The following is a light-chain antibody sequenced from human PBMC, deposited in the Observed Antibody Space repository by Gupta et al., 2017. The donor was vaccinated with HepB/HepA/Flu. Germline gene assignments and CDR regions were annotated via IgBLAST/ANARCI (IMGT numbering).Light chain of an antibody. CDR3: LLSYSGARPWV. CDR1: TGAVTSGHY. Sequence: QAVVTQEPSLTVSPGGTVTLTCGSSTGAVTSGHYPYLFQQKPGQAPRTLIYDTSNKHSWTPARFSGSLLGGKAALTLSGAQPEDEAEYYCLLSYSGARPWVFGGGTKLTV. J-gene: IGLJ3*02. V-gene: IGLV7-46*01. CDR2: DTS.